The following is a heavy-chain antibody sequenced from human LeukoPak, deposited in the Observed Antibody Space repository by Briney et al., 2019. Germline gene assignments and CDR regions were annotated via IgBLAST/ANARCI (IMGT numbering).Heavy chain of an antibody. D-gene: IGHD3-22*01. CDR1: GDSISSYY. CDR3: ARVGGGHYYDSSGYFDY. V-gene: IGHV4-39*07. CDR2: IYYSGST. Sequence: SETLSLTCTVSGDSISSYYWGWIRQPPGKGLEWIGSIYYSGSTYYNPSLKSRVTISVDTSKNQFSLKLSSVTAADTAVYYCARVGGGHYYDSSGYFDYWGQGTLVTVSS. J-gene: IGHJ4*02.